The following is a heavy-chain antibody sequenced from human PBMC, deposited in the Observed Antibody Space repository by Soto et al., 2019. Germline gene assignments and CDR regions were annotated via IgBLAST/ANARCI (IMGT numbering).Heavy chain of an antibody. J-gene: IGHJ5*02. CDR1: GDSINDKNW. CDR2: IHHTGRS. CDR3: ARTEVPESSIWPPCDP. Sequence: QVQLQESGPGLMKPSGTLSLTCSVSGDSINDKNWWTWLRQPPGKRLEWIGDIHHTGRSSYNPSLTSRVAMSVKKAKRQYSLKLISVTTADTALYYCARTEVPESSIWPPCDPWGQGTLVTVS. V-gene: IGHV4-4*02. D-gene: IGHD6-13*01.